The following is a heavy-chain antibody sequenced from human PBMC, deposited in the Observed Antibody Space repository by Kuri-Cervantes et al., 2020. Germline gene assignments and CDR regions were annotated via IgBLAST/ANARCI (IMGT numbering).Heavy chain of an antibody. CDR3: ARDLFIYGDYFG. V-gene: IGHV4-34*01. J-gene: IGHJ4*02. Sequence: GSLRLSCAVYGGSFSGYYWGWIRQPPGKGLEWIGSIYYSGSTYYNPSLKSRVTISVNTSKNQLSLKLSSVTAADTAVYYCARDLFIYGDYFGWGQGTLVTVSS. D-gene: IGHD4-17*01. CDR1: GGSFSGYY. CDR2: IYYSGST.